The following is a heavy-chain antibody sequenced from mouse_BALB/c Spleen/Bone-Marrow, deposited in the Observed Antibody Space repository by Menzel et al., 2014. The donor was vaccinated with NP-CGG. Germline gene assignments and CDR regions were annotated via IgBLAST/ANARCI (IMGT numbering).Heavy chain of an antibody. CDR3: ATYVGFAF. Sequence: VQLQQSGAELAKPGASVKMSCKASGYTFTTYWMHWVKQRPGQGLEWIGYINPSTGYIEYNQKFEDKATLTADKSSSTAYMQLSSLTSEDSAVYYCATYVGFAFWGQGTLVTVSA. V-gene: IGHV1-7*01. CDR1: GYTFTTYW. CDR2: INPSTGYI. J-gene: IGHJ3*01. D-gene: IGHD1-1*01.